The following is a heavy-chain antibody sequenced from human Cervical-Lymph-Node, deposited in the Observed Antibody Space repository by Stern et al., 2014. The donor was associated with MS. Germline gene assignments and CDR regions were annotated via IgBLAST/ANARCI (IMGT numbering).Heavy chain of an antibody. V-gene: IGHV3-30-3*01. J-gene: IGHJ3*01. CDR3: ARTNTYFDAFDL. Sequence: VHLVEAGGGVVQPGRSLRLSCAASEFAFSHYTMHWVRQAPGKGLEWVSTLSFDGTDKYLAHAVGCRFTISRDNSKNTLDLQMNSLGTDDTALYYCARTNTYFDAFDLWGQGTMVTVSS. CDR2: LSFDGTDK. CDR1: EFAFSHYT. D-gene: IGHD2/OR15-2a*01.